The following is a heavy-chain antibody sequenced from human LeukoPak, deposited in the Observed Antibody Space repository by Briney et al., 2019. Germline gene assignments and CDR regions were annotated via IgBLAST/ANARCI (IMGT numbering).Heavy chain of an antibody. CDR2: MNPNSGNT. V-gene: IGHV1-8*01. J-gene: IGHJ6*02. CDR1: GYMFTSYD. D-gene: IGHD6-19*01. Sequence: ASVKVSCKASGYMFTSYDINWVRQATGQGLEWMGWMNPNSGNTGFGQKFQGRVTMTRDTSISTAYMELSSLRSEDTAVYYCARGPVAGTLSSYYYGMDVWGQGTTVTVSS. CDR3: ARGPVAGTLSSYYYGMDV.